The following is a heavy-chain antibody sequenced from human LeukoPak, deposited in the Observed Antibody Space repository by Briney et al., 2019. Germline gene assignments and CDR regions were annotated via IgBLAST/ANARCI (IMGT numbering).Heavy chain of an antibody. CDR3: AKDLHYNDGRWEFDP. CDR1: GFSFSTFA. V-gene: IGHV3-23*05. Sequence: AGSLRLSCVASGFSFSTFAMTWVRQAPGKGLEWISGMIGRGTTYYADSVKGRFTLSRDSTKTTVYLQMDNLRAEDTAIYYCAKDLHYNDGRWEFDPWGQGTLVIVSS. J-gene: IGHJ5*02. D-gene: IGHD5-24*01. CDR2: MIGRGTT.